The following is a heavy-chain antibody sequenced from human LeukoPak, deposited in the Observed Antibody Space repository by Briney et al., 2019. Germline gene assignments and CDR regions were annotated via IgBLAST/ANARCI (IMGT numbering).Heavy chain of an antibody. V-gene: IGHV3-48*03. D-gene: IGHD3-22*01. J-gene: IGHJ4*02. CDR3: ARTYDSSGYYYSYYFDY. CDR2: ISSSGSTI. Sequence: GGSLRLSCAASGFTFSSYEMNWVRQAPGKGLEWVSYISSSGSTIYYADSVKGRFTISRDNAKNSLYLQMNSLRAEDAAVYYCARTYDSSGYYYSYYFDYWGQGTLVTVSS. CDR1: GFTFSSYE.